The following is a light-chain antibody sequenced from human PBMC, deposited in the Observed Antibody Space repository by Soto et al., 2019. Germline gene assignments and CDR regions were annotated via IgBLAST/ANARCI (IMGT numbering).Light chain of an antibody. CDR3: CSYTSSSVV. J-gene: IGLJ2*01. Sequence: QSALTQPASVSGSPGQSITISCTGTSSDVGGYNYVSWYQQHPGKAPKLMIDDVSNRPSGVSHRFSGSKSGNTASLTISGVLAEDEADYYCCSYTSSSVVFGGGTQLTVL. V-gene: IGLV2-14*01. CDR1: SSDVGGYNY. CDR2: DVS.